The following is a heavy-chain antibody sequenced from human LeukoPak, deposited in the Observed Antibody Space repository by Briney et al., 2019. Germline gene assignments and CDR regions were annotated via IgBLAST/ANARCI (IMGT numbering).Heavy chain of an antibody. CDR2: IYPGDADT. D-gene: IGHD6-13*01. Sequence: GESLKISCQGSGYRFATYWIGWVRQMPGKGLEWMGIIYPGDADTRYSPSFQGQVTISADESISTAYLQWRSLKASDTAMYYCARHPSSSSRDRFDYWGQGTLVTVSS. CDR1: GYRFATYW. CDR3: ARHPSSSSRDRFDY. J-gene: IGHJ4*02. V-gene: IGHV5-51*01.